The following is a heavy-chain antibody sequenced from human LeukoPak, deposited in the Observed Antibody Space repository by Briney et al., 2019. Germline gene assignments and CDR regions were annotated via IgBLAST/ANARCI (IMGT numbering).Heavy chain of an antibody. J-gene: IGHJ6*02. CDR1: GGSFSGQY. V-gene: IGHV4-34*01. D-gene: IGHD4-11*01. CDR2: INHRGST. Sequence: PSGTLSLTCAVFGGSFSGQYWSWIRQPPGKGLEWIGEINHRGSTTYNPSLKSRVTISVDTSKSQFSLKVRSLTAADTAVYYCARDRYSNSFYYYYAMDVWGQGTTVTVSS. CDR3: ARDRYSNSFYYYYAMDV.